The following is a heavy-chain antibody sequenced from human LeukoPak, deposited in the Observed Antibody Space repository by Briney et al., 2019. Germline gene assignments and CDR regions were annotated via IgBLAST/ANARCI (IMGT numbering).Heavy chain of an antibody. CDR2: IRSDGSNK. CDR3: AKDRDWAFDY. V-gene: IGHV3-30*02. CDR1: GFTLSSSG. Sequence: GGSLRLSCAASGFTLSSSGMHWVRQAPGKGLEWVIYIRSDGSNKYYADSVKGRFTVSRDDSKNTLYLQMSSLRAEDTAVYYCAKDRDWAFDYWGQGALVTVSS. J-gene: IGHJ4*02. D-gene: IGHD2-21*02.